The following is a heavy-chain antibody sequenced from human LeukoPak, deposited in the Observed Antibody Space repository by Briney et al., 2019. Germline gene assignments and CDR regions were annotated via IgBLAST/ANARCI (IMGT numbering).Heavy chain of an antibody. V-gene: IGHV4-39*01. CDR2: VYYRGNT. Sequence: SETLSLTCAVYGGSFSGYYWGWIRQPPGKGLEWIGSVYYRGNTYYNPSLKSRVTISVVTSKSQFSLRLNSVTAADTSVYYCARLWSGLRPPDYWGQGTLVTVSS. CDR1: GGSFSGYY. J-gene: IGHJ4*02. CDR3: ARLWSGLRPPDY. D-gene: IGHD3-3*01.